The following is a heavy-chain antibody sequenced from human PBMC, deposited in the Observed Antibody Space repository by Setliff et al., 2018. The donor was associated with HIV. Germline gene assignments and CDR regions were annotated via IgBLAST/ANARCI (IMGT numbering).Heavy chain of an antibody. J-gene: IGHJ6*02. CDR3: ARKSLTRPNYYGMDV. V-gene: IGHV3-21*01. CDR1: GFTFSSYS. Sequence: GGSLRLSCAASGFTFSSYSMNWVRQAPGKGLEWVSSISSSSSYIYYADSVKGRFTISRDNAKNSLYLQMNSLRAEDTAVYYCARKSLTRPNYYGMDVWGQGTTVTVS. CDR2: ISSSSSYI.